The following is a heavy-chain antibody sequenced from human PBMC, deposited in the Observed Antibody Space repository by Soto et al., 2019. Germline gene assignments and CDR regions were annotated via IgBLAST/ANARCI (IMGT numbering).Heavy chain of an antibody. Sequence: QVQLVESGGGLVKPGGSLRLSCAASGFTFSDYHMSWIRQAPGKGLEWVAYIESRGRTISYADSVKGRFTISRDNAKISLFLQMNSLRAADTAVYYCVRQAARNYFDFWGQGTLLTVSS. V-gene: IGHV3-11*01. CDR2: IESRGRTI. CDR1: GFTFSDYH. D-gene: IGHD6-6*01. CDR3: VRQAARNYFDF. J-gene: IGHJ4*02.